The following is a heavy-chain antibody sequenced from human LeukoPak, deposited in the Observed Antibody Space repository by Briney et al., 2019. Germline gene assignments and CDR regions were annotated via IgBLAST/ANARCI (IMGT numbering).Heavy chain of an antibody. Sequence: SETLSLTCTVSGGSISSSSYYWGWIRQPPGKGLELIGSIYYSGSTYYNPSLKSRVTISVDTSKNQFSLKLSSVTAADTAVYYCASPIPGAFDIWGQGTMVTVSS. D-gene: IGHD3-10*01. CDR2: IYYSGST. J-gene: IGHJ3*02. V-gene: IGHV4-39*01. CDR1: GGSISSSSYY. CDR3: ASPIPGAFDI.